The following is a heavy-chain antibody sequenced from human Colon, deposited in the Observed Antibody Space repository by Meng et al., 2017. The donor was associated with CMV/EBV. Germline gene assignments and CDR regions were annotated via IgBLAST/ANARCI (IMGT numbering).Heavy chain of an antibody. CDR1: GYTFTANH. V-gene: IGHV1-2*02. CDR2: IYPQDGGT. J-gene: IGHJ4*02. CDR3: VRESWYFDF. Sequence: QVQMVQSGTEVKKPGASVKVSCKTSGYTFTANHLHWVRQAPGQGLEWMGWIYPQDGGTYFAQKFQDRVTLTRDMSITTAYMELSGLTSDDTAIYYCVRESWYFDFWGEGTLVTVSS. D-gene: IGHD6-13*01.